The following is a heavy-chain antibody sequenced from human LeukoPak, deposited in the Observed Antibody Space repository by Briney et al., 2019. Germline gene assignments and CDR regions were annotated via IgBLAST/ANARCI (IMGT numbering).Heavy chain of an antibody. CDR2: ISYDGSNK. J-gene: IGHJ6*03. V-gene: IGHV3-30-3*01. CDR1: GFTFSSYA. CDR3: ARDSGSNYYYMDV. Sequence: GRSLRLSRAASGFTFSSYAMHWVRQAPGKGLEWVAVISYDGSNKYYADSVKGRFTISRDNSKNTLYLQMNSLRAEDTAVYYCARDSGSNYYYMDVWGKGTTVTVSS.